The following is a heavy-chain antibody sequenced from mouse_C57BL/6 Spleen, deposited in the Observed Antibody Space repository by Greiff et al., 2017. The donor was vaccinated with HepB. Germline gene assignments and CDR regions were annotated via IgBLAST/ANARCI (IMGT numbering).Heavy chain of an antibody. J-gene: IGHJ2*01. D-gene: IGHD1-1*01. CDR2: INPSNGGT. Sequence: QVQLQQPGTELVKPGASVKLSCKASGYTFTSYWMHWVKQRPGQGLEWIGNINPSNGGTNYNEKFKSKATLTVDKSSSTAYMQLSSLTSEDSAVYYCARRVTTVGAQGYYFDYWGQGTTLTVSS. V-gene: IGHV1-53*01. CDR1: GYTFTSYW. CDR3: ARRVTTVGAQGYYFDY.